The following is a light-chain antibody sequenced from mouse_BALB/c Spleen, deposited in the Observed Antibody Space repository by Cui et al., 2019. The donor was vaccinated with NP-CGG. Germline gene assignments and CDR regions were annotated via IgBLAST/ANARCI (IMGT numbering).Light chain of an antibody. J-gene: IGLJ1*01. CDR2: GTN. CDR3: ALWYSNHWV. CDR1: TGAVTTSNY. V-gene: IGLV1*01. Sequence: AFVPQESALPTSPGETVTLTFRSSTGAVTTSNYANWVQEKPDHLFTGLIGGTNNRAPGVPARFSGSLIGDKAALTIPGALTEDEAIYFCALWYSNHWVFGGGTKLTVL.